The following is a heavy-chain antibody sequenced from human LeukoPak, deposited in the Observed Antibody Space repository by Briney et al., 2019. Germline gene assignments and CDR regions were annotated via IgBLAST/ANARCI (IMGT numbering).Heavy chain of an antibody. CDR1: GFTFSTYS. D-gene: IGHD5-18*01. CDR3: ARDPGIQLWFYYFDY. CDR2: INRSGSYI. J-gene: IGHJ4*02. Sequence: GGSLRLSCAASGFTFSTYSMNWVRQAPGKGLEWVSSINRSGSYIFYADSVKGRFTISRDNTKNSLCLQMNSLRAEDTAVYYCARDPGIQLWFYYFDYWGPGTLVTVSS. V-gene: IGHV3-21*01.